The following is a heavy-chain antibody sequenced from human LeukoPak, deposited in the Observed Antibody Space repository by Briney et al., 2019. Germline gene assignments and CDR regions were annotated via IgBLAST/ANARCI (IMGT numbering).Heavy chain of an antibody. CDR3: ARWEIRIAVDGHYYYYYYMDV. D-gene: IGHD6-13*01. CDR1: EYTYTSYD. V-gene: IGHV1-8*01. CDR2: MKPNRGKT. Sequence: ASVRVSCTASEYTYTSYDINWVRQATGQGLECMGWMKPNRGKTGYAQEFQGRMTMNRNASISTAYMELSSLRSEDTAVYYCARWEIRIAVDGHYYYYYYMDVWGKGTTGSVSS. J-gene: IGHJ6*03.